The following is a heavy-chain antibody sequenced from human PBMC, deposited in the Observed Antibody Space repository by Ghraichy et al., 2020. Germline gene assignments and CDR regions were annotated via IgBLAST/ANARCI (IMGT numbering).Heavy chain of an antibody. CDR3: ARGIGVPITPRRYYYFDY. CDR2: IYYSGST. V-gene: IGHV4-59*01. J-gene: IGHJ4*02. CDR1: GGSISSYY. D-gene: IGHD2-15*01. Sequence: SETLSLTCTVSGGSISSYYWSWIRQPPGKGLEWIGYIYYSGSTNYNPSLKSRVTISVDTSKNQFSLKLSSVTAADTAVYYCARGIGVPITPRRYYYFDYWGQGTLVTVSS.